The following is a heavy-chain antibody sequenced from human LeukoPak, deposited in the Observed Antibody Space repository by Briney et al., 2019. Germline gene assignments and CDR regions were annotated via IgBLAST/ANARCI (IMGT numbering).Heavy chain of an antibody. D-gene: IGHD6-13*01. CDR3: AKAGEQQLVLYYYYMDV. CDR2: ISGSGGST. J-gene: IGHJ6*03. V-gene: IGHV3-23*01. Sequence: GGSLRLSCAASGFTFSSYAMSWVRQAPGKGLEWVSAISGSGGSTYYADSVKGRFTISRDNSKNTLYLQMNSLRAEDTAVYYCAKAGEQQLVLYYYYMDVWGEGTTVTVSS. CDR1: GFTFSSYA.